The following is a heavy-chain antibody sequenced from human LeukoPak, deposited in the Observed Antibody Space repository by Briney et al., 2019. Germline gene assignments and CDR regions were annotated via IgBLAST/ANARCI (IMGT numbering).Heavy chain of an antibody. CDR2: ISGSGDT. D-gene: IGHD2-2*01. V-gene: IGHV3-23*01. J-gene: IGHJ5*02. CDR1: GFTYSIYA. Sequence: GGSLRLSCAVSGFTYSIYAMSWVRQAPGKGLEGVSTISGSGDTYYVDSVKGRFTISRDNSKNTLYLQMNSLRAEDTAVYYCARVIVVVPAAIGNWFDPWGQGTLVTVSS. CDR3: ARVIVVVPAAIGNWFDP.